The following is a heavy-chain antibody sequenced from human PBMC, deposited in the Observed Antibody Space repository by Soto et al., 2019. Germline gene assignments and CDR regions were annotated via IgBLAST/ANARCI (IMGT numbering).Heavy chain of an antibody. J-gene: IGHJ4*02. CDR1: GFTFSSYA. CDR3: ASQTYYDLWSGYPPPDY. V-gene: IGHV3-30-3*01. D-gene: IGHD3-3*01. CDR2: ISYDGSNK. Sequence: QVQLVESGGGVVQPGRSLRLSCAASGFTFSSYAMHWVRQAPGKGLAWVAVISYDGSNKYYADSVKGRFTISRDNSKNTRYLQMNSLRAEDTAVYYCASQTYYDLWSGYPPPDYWGQGTLVTVSS.